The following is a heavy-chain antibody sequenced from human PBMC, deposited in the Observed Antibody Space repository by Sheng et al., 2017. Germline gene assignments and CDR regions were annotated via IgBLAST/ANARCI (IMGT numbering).Heavy chain of an antibody. D-gene: IGHD6-13*01. CDR1: GGSISSGSYY. Sequence: QVQLQESGPGLVKPSQTLSLTCTVSGGSISSGSYYWSWIRQPAGKGLEWIGRIYTSGSTNYNPSLKSRVTISVDTSKNQFSLKLSSVTAADTAVYYCARDFRVAAAGPVDNWFDPWGQGTLVTVSS. CDR3: ARDFRVAAAGPVDNWFDP. V-gene: IGHV4-61*02. J-gene: IGHJ5*02. CDR2: IYTSGST.